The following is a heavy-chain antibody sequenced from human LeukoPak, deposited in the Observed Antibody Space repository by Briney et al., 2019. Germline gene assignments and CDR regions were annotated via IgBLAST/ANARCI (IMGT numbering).Heavy chain of an antibody. CDR1: GGSISSTSYY. D-gene: IGHD3-16*02. Sequence: SETLSLTCTVSGGSISSTSYYWGWIRQPPGKGLQWIGSIYYNGNTYYNPSLKSRVTISVDTSKNQFSLKLRFVIAADTAVYYCARDRSPFDHWGQGTLVTVSS. CDR3: ARDRSPFDH. J-gene: IGHJ4*02. V-gene: IGHV4-39*07. CDR2: IYYNGNT.